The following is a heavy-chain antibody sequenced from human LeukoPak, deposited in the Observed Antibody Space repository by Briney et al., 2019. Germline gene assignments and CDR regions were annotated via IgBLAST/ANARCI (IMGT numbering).Heavy chain of an antibody. CDR3: ARAKLPEGASGYYFGY. J-gene: IGHJ4*02. CDR1: GYTFTSYG. Sequence: SVNVSCTASGYTFTSYGISWVRQAPGQGLEWMGWISAYNGNTNYAQKLQDRVTMTTDTSTSTAYMELRSLRSDDTAVYYCARAKLPEGASGYYFGYWGQGTLVTVSS. CDR2: ISAYNGNT. V-gene: IGHV1-18*01. D-gene: IGHD2-15*01.